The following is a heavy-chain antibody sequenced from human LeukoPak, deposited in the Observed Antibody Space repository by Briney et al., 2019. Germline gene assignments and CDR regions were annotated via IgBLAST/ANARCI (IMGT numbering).Heavy chain of an antibody. J-gene: IGHJ4*02. CDR1: GFTFSSYG. Sequence: GGSLRLSCAASGFTFSSYGMHWVRQAPGKGLEWVAVISYDGSNKYYADSVKGRFTISRDNSKNTLYLQMNSLRAEDTAVYYCAKDSGVVRGLFDYWGQGTLVTVSS. CDR2: ISYDGSNK. V-gene: IGHV3-30*18. CDR3: AKDSGVVRGLFDY. D-gene: IGHD3-10*01.